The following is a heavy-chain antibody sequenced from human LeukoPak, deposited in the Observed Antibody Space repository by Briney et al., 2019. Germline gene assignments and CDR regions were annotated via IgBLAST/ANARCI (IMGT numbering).Heavy chain of an antibody. J-gene: IGHJ4*02. CDR1: GFTVSSNY. D-gene: IGHD2-2*01. Sequence: PGGSLRLSCAASGFTVSSNYMSWVRQAPGKGLEWVSVVYSGGSTFYADSVKGRFSISRDNSKNTLYLQMNSLRAEDTAVYYCARDQGEGYCSSTNCYERLDYWGQGTLVTVSS. V-gene: IGHV3-53*01. CDR3: ARDQGEGYCSSTNCYERLDY. CDR2: VYSGGST.